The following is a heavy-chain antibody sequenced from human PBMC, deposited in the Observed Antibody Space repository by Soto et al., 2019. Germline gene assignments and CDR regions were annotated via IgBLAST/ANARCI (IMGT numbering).Heavy chain of an antibody. CDR1: GGSISSGGYY. D-gene: IGHD3-10*01. Sequence: QVQLQESGPGLVKPSQTLSLTCTVSGGSISSGGYYWSWIRQHPGKGLEWIGYIYYSGSTYYNPSLKSRVTISVDTSKNQFSLKMSSVTAADTAVYYCATYGSGTYKPTTFDSWGQGTLVTVSS. CDR3: ATYGSGTYKPTTFDS. V-gene: IGHV4-31*03. J-gene: IGHJ4*02. CDR2: IYYSGST.